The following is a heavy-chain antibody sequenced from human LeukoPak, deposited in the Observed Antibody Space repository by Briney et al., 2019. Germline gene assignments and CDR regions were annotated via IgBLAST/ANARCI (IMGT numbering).Heavy chain of an antibody. CDR3: ARDYYGSGSRNWFDP. CDR2: INPNSGGT. Sequence: ASVKVSCKASGYTFTGYYMHWVRQAPGQGLEWMGRINPNSGGTNYAQKFQGRVTMTRDTSISTAYMELSGLRSDDTAVYYCARDYYGSGSRNWFDPWGQGTLVTVSS. CDR1: GYTFTGYY. D-gene: IGHD3-10*01. J-gene: IGHJ5*02. V-gene: IGHV1-2*06.